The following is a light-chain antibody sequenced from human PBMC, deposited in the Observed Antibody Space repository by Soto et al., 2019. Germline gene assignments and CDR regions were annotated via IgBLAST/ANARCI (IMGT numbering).Light chain of an antibody. Sequence: QPVLTQSPSASASLGASVKLTCTLSSGHNNYAIAWHQQQPEKGPRYLMKLNSDGSHSKGDGIPDRFSGSSSGTERYLTISSLHSEDEADYYCQTWGTGIVVFGGGTKVTVL. CDR2: LNSDGSH. J-gene: IGLJ2*01. CDR3: QTWGTGIVV. V-gene: IGLV4-69*01. CDR1: SGHNNYA.